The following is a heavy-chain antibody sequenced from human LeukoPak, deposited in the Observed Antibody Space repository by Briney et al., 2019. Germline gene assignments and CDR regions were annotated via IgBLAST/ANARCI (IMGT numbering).Heavy chain of an antibody. CDR3: ARDVGPIHFDY. Sequence: GGSLRLSCVASGFTFSSYAMSWVRQAPGKGLEWVATIDSGGGSTHCADSVKGRFTISRDSSKNTLYLQMNSLRAEDTAVYYCARDVGPIHFDYWGQGTLVTVSS. J-gene: IGHJ4*02. V-gene: IGHV3-23*01. CDR1: GFTFSSYA. CDR2: IDSGGGST. D-gene: IGHD1-26*01.